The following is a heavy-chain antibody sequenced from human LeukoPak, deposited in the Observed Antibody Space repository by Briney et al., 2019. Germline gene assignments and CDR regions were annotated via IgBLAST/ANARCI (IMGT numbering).Heavy chain of an antibody. Sequence: GGSLRLSCAASGFTFTTYWMSWVRQAPGKGLEWVANINQDGTEKFYVDSVKGRFTISRDNAKNSLYLQMNSLRVEDTAVYYCAKDPLYYDILTGYSDYWGQGTLVTVSS. J-gene: IGHJ4*02. D-gene: IGHD3-9*01. CDR3: AKDPLYYDILTGYSDY. V-gene: IGHV3-7*03. CDR1: GFTFTTYW. CDR2: INQDGTEK.